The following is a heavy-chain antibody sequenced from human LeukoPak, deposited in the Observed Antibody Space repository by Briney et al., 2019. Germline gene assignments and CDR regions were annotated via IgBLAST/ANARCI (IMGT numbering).Heavy chain of an antibody. V-gene: IGHV1-2*02. CDR3: AREAPLNPGAHFDY. CDR1: GYTFTGYY. J-gene: IGHJ4*02. CDR2: INPNSGGT. D-gene: IGHD1-26*01. Sequence: ASVKVSCKASGYTFTGYYMHWVRQAPGQGLEWMGWINPNSGGTNYAQKFQGRVTMTTDTSISTAYMELSRLRSDDTAVYYCAREAPLNPGAHFDYWGQGTLVTVSS.